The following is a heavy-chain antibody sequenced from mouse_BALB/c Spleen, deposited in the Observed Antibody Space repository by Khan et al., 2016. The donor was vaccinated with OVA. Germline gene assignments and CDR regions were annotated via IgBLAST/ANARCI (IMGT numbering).Heavy chain of an antibody. CDR2: INPRSDYT. CDR3: ARRTTGYAMDY. J-gene: IGHJ4*01. Sequence: VQLEESGAELARPGASVKMSCKASGYTFPSNTMHWVKQRPGQGLEWIGYINPRSDYTIYNQKFKDKATLTADISSTTAYMQLSSLTSADSAVYYCARRTTGYAMDYWGQGTSVTVSA. D-gene: IGHD2-14*01. CDR1: GYTFPSNT. V-gene: IGHV1-4*01.